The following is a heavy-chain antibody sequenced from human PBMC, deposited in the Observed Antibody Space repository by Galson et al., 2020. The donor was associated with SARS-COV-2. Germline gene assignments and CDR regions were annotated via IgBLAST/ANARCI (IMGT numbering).Heavy chain of an antibody. Sequence: KMSGPTLVKPTQTLTLTCTFSGFSLSPSGVGVGWIRQPPGKALEWLALIYSDDDKRYSPSLKSRLTITKDTSKNQVVLTMTNMDPVDTATYYCAHYDYDILTGYSLDFDYWGQGTLVTVSS. V-gene: IGHV2-5*02. CDR3: AHYDYDILTGYSLDFDY. J-gene: IGHJ4*02. D-gene: IGHD3-9*01. CDR1: GFSLSPSGVG. CDR2: IYSDDDK.